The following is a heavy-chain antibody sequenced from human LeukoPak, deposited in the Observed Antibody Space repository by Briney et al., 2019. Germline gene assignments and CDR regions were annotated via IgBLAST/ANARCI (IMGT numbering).Heavy chain of an antibody. CDR1: GGTFSSYA. D-gene: IGHD1-1*01. CDR2: IIPIFGTA. J-gene: IGHJ5*02. V-gene: IGHV1-69*01. CDR3: AVGYEGAVQSGVFDP. Sequence: GSSVKVSCKASGGTFSSYAISWVRQAPGQGLEWMGGIIPIFGTANYAQKFQGRVTITADESTSTAYMELSSLRSEDTAVYYRAVGYEGAVQSGVFDPWGQGTLVTVSS.